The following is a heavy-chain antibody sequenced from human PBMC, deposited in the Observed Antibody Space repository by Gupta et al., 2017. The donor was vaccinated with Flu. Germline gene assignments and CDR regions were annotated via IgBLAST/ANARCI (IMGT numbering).Heavy chain of an antibody. V-gene: IGHV4-59*01. CDR3: AGGGNYGQFDY. J-gene: IGHJ4*02. Sequence: QVQLQESGPELVKPSETLSPTCTVSVVPFDSYYWSWIRQSPGKGLEWIGYIYHSGSSNYNPTLKSRVTMSVDRSKKQFSLNLSSVTAADTAVYYCAGGGNYGQFDYWGQGTLVPVSS. D-gene: IGHD4-17*01. CDR2: IYHSGSS. CDR1: VVPFDSYY.